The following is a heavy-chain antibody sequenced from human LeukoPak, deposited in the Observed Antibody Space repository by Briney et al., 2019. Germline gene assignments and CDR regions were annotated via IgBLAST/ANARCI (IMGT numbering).Heavy chain of an antibody. CDR2: INHSGST. CDR1: GGSFSGYY. CDR3: ARPKTYYYDGSGHFDAFDI. V-gene: IGHV4-34*01. D-gene: IGHD3-22*01. J-gene: IGHJ3*02. Sequence: TETLSLTCAVYGGSFSGYYWSWIRQPPGKGLEWIGEINHSGSTNYNQSLKSRVTISVDTSKNQYSQKLSSVTAADTPVYYCARPKTYYYDGSGHFDAFDIWGQGTMVTVSS.